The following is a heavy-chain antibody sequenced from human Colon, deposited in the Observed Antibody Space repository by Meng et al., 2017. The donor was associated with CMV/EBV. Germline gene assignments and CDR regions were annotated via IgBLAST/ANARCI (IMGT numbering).Heavy chain of an antibody. CDR1: GYTFTSYL. CDR3: ARAVTSGTYYANWFDP. V-gene: IGHV1-18*01. D-gene: IGHD1-26*01. CDR2: IYPYNGNT. J-gene: IGHJ5*02. Sequence: SGYTFTSYLNTWVRQAPGQGLEWMGWIYPYNGNTNYAQKLQGRVTMTTDTSTSTVYMELRSLRSDDTAVYYCARAVTSGTYYANWFDPWGQGTLVTVSS.